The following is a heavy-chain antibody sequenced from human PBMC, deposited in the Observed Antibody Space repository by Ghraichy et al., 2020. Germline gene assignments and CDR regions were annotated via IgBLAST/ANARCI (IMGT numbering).Heavy chain of an antibody. CDR2: ISSSSSTI. CDR3: ARDGAEQIVVVPAAIDYWYFDL. CDR1: GFTFSSYS. J-gene: IGHJ2*01. D-gene: IGHD2-2*01. Sequence: ESLNISCAASGFTFSSYSMNWVRQAPGKGLEWVSYISSSSSTIYYADSVKGRFTISRDNAKNSLYLQMNSLRDEDTAVYYCARDGAEQIVVVPAAIDYWYFDLWGRGTLVTVSS. V-gene: IGHV3-48*02.